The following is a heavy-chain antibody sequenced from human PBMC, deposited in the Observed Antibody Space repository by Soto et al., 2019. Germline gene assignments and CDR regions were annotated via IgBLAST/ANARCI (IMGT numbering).Heavy chain of an antibody. V-gene: IGHV3-74*01. CDR2: INSDGSST. J-gene: IGHJ4*02. CDR3: ARARVQLVRLGY. CDR1: GFTFSSYW. D-gene: IGHD6-13*01. Sequence: SLRLSCAACGFTFSSYWMHWVRQAPGKGLVWVSRINSDGSSTSYADSVKGRFTISRDNAKNTLYLQMNSLRAEDTAVYYCARARVQLVRLGYWGQRTLVTVSS.